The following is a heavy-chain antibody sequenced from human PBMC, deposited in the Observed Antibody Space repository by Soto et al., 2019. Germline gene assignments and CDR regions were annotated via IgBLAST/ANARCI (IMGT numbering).Heavy chain of an antibody. CDR2: IYYSGST. J-gene: IGHJ4*02. Sequence: QVQLQESGPGLVKPSQTLSLTCTVSGGSISSGGYYWSWIRQHPGKGLEWIGYIYYSGSTYYNPCRQSQVTVSVDTSKHQFYLKLTSVTAGDTAVYYCARSGYSYGPNPLLYWGQGTLVTVYS. D-gene: IGHD5-18*01. CDR3: ARSGYSYGPNPLLY. CDR1: GGSISSGGYY. V-gene: IGHV4-31*01.